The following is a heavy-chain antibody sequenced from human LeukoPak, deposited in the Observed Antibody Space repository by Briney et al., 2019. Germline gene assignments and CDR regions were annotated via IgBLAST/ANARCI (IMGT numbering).Heavy chain of an antibody. D-gene: IGHD6-6*01. Sequence: GESLKISCKGSGYSFTSYWIGWVRQMPGKGLEWMGIIYPGDSDTRYSPSFQGQVTISADKSISTAYLQWSSLKASDTAMYYCARSGIEYSSSSDPGYYYYYMDVWGKGTTVTVSS. J-gene: IGHJ6*03. CDR2: IYPGDSDT. CDR1: GYSFTSYW. CDR3: ARSGIEYSSSSDPGYYYYYMDV. V-gene: IGHV5-51*01.